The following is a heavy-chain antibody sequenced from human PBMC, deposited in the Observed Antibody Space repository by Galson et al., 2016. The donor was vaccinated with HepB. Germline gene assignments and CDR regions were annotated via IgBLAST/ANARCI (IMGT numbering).Heavy chain of an antibody. Sequence: VKVSCKASDNTFSKDYIHWVRQAPGQGLEWVGGFIPKFGSPNYAPRFQARVTITADESSDTVFMEMRGLMSNDTAVFYCAISTGIRSFGPWGQGTLVTVSS. CDR1: DNTFSKDY. V-gene: IGHV1-69*01. CDR3: AISTGIRSFGP. J-gene: IGHJ5*02. D-gene: IGHD3-10*01. CDR2: FIPKFGSP.